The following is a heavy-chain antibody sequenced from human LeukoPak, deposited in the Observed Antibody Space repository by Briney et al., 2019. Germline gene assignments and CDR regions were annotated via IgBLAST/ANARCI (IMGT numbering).Heavy chain of an antibody. CDR2: ISSSSSYI. CDR1: GFTFSSYS. Sequence: PGGSLRLSCAASGFTFSSYSMNWVRQAPGKGLEWDSSISSSSSYIYYADSVKGRFTISRDNAKNSLYLQMNSLRAEDTALYYCASSWGGSYYLGFDYWGQGTLVTVPS. D-gene: IGHD3-10*01. J-gene: IGHJ4*02. CDR3: ASSWGGSYYLGFDY. V-gene: IGHV3-21*04.